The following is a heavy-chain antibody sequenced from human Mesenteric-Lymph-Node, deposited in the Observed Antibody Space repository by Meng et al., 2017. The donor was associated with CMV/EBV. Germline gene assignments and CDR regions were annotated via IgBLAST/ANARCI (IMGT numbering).Heavy chain of an antibody. J-gene: IGHJ4*02. CDR1: GASISSSDW. V-gene: IGHV4-4*02. D-gene: IGHD3-3*01. CDR3: ARVGLTSFWSGYLDY. CDR2: ISNGGSA. Sequence: GSLRLSCGVAGASISSSDWWTWVRQPLGKGPEWIGEISNGGSANYNPSLKSRVTMSVDTSKNQFSLRLNSVTAADTATYYCARVGLTSFWSGYLDYWGQGTLVTVSS.